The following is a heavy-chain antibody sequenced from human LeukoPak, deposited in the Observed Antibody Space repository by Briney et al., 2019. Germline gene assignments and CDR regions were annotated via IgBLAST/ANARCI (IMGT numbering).Heavy chain of an antibody. CDR1: GYTFTGYF. D-gene: IGHD5-12*01. Sequence: ASVKVSCKASGYTFTGYFMHWVRQAPGQGLEWMGWINPISGGTNYAQKFQGRVTMTRDTSISTAYMELSRLRSDDTAVYYCAREEDSGYDYSFDYWGQGTLVTVSS. V-gene: IGHV1-2*02. CDR3: AREEDSGYDYSFDY. CDR2: INPISGGT. J-gene: IGHJ4*02.